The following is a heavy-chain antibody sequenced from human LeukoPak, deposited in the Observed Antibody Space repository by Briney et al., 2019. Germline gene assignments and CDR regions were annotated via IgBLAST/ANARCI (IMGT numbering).Heavy chain of an antibody. V-gene: IGHV1-46*03. D-gene: IGHD2-2*02. CDR1: GYTFTSYY. J-gene: IGHJ5*02. CDR2: INPSGGST. CDR3: ATARGACSSTSCYTGSWFDP. Sequence: ASVKVSCKASGYTFTSYYMHWVRQAPGQGLEWMGIINPSGGSTSYAQKFQGRVTMTRDTSTSTVYMELSSLRSEDTAVYYCATARGACSSTSCYTGSWFDPWGQGTPVTVSS.